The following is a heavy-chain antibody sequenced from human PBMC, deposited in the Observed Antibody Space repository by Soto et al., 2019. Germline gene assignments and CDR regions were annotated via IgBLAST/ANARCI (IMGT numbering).Heavy chain of an antibody. CDR2: ISGSGRNT. D-gene: IGHD3-10*01. CDR3: AKDLNGSGSFTSYYHYGMDV. J-gene: IGHJ6*02. Sequence: EVQMLESGGGLVHPGGSLRLSCAASGFTFSNYAMNWVRQAPGKGLEGVSSISGSGRNTYYADSVKGRLTISRDSSKNTLYLQMNSLRVEDTGVYYCAKDLNGSGSFTSYYHYGMDVWGQGTTVTVSS. CDR1: GFTFSNYA. V-gene: IGHV3-23*01.